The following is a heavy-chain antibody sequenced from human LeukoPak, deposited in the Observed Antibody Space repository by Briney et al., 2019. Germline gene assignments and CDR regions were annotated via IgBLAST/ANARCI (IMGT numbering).Heavy chain of an antibody. Sequence: GASVKVSCKASGGTFSSYAISWVRQAPGQGLEWMGGIIPIFGTANYAQKFQGRVTIIADESTSTAYMELSSLRSEDTAVYYCARSGPYYYDSSGYYQTGFDYWGQGTLVTVSS. J-gene: IGHJ4*02. CDR1: GGTFSSYA. CDR2: IIPIFGTA. CDR3: ARSGPYYYDSSGYYQTGFDY. D-gene: IGHD3-22*01. V-gene: IGHV1-69*13.